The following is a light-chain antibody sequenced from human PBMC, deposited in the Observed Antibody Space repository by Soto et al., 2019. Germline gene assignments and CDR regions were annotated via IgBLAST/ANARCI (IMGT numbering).Light chain of an antibody. CDR1: HNINTY. CDR2: AAS. V-gene: IGKV1-39*01. J-gene: IGKJ5*01. Sequence: DIQMTHSPSSLSASVGDRVAITCRASHNINTYLNWYQQRPGKAPRLLIYAASSVQGGVPSRFSGSGSGTDFTLTISSLQPEDFATYYCQLSDSSLTFGQGTRLEIK. CDR3: QLSDSSLT.